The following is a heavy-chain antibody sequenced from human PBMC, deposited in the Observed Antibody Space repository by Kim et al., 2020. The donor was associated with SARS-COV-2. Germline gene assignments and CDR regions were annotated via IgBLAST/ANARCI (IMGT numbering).Heavy chain of an antibody. CDR1: GFTFSNAW. CDR2: IKSKTDGGTT. J-gene: IGHJ6*02. D-gene: IGHD3-10*01. CDR3: TTDGFPNYYYYGMDV. V-gene: IGHV3-15*01. Sequence: GGSLRLSCAASGFTFSNAWMSWVRQAPGKGLEWVGRIKSKTDGGTTDYAAPVKGRFTISRDDSKDTLYLQMNSLKTEDTAVYYCTTDGFPNYYYYGMDVWYQGTTVTVSS.